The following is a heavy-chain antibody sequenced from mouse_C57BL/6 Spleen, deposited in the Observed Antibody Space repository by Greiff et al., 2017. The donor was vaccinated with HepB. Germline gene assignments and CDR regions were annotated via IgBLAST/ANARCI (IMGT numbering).Heavy chain of an antibody. CDR2: ISSGGDYI. Sequence: EVKLVESGEGLVKPGGSLKLSCAASGFTFSSYAMSWVRQTPEKRLEWVAYISSGGDYIYYADTVKGRFTISRDNARNTLYLQMSSLKSEDTAMYYCTREAREYYFDYWGQGTTLTGSS. CDR3: TREAREYYFDY. V-gene: IGHV5-9-1*02. D-gene: IGHD3-3*01. CDR1: GFTFSSYA. J-gene: IGHJ2*01.